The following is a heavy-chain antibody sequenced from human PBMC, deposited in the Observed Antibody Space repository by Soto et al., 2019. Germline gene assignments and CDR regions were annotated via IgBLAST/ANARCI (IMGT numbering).Heavy chain of an antibody. CDR3: ARSTGYCSGGSCYGYYGMDV. D-gene: IGHD2-15*01. CDR2: IYPGDSDT. V-gene: IGHV5-51*04. J-gene: IGHJ6*02. CDR1: GYSFTSYW. Sequence: GESLKISCKGSGYSFTSYWIGWVRQMPGKGLEWMGIIYPGDSDTRYSPSFQGQVTISADKPISTAYLQWSSLKASDTAMYYCARSTGYCSGGSCYGYYGMDVWGQGTTVTVSS.